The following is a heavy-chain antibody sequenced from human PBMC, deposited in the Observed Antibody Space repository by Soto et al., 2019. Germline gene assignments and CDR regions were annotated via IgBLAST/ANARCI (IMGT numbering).Heavy chain of an antibody. D-gene: IGHD3-10*01. Sequence: QVQVVQSGAEVKKPGSSVKVSCKASGGTFGSYTITWVRQAPGQGFEWLGRIIPIFGVTNYAQKFQDRLTMSADRPTTTAYMELSSLTSADTAVYYCVRDWESTTQTWGFGDSWGQGTLVTVSS. CDR2: IIPIFGVT. J-gene: IGHJ4*02. V-gene: IGHV1-69*04. CDR3: VRDWESTTQTWGFGDS. CDR1: GGTFGSYT.